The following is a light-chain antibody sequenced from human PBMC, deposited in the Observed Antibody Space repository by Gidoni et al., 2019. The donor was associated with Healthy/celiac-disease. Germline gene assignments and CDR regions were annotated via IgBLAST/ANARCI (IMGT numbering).Light chain of an antibody. V-gene: IGKV4-1*01. Sequence: DIVITQSPASLAVSLGERATINCKSSQSVLYSSNNKNYLAWYQQKPGQPPKLLIYWASTRESGVPDRVSGSGSGTDFTLTISSLQAEDVAVYYCQQYYSTPRTFGQGTKVEIK. CDR1: QSVLYSSNNKNY. J-gene: IGKJ1*01. CDR2: WAS. CDR3: QQYYSTPRT.